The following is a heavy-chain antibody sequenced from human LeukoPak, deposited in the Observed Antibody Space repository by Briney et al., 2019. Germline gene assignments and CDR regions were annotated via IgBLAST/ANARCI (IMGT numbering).Heavy chain of an antibody. Sequence: ASVKVSCKASGYTFTGYYMHWVRQAPGQGLEWMGWINPNSGATNYAQNFQGRVTMTGDTSIRTAYMELSSLRSDDTAVYYCTTRGYNNSWSFAYWGQGTLVTVSS. D-gene: IGHD6-13*01. CDR3: TTRGYNNSWSFAY. J-gene: IGHJ4*02. CDR1: GYTFTGYY. CDR2: INPNSGAT. V-gene: IGHV1-2*02.